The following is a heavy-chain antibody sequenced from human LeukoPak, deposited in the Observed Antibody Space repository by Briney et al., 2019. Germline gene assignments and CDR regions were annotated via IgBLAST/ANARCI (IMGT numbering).Heavy chain of an antibody. CDR3: AQIPFRSGDYHFDY. CDR1: GFTFSIYA. CDR2: ISGSGTSA. Sequence: GGSLRLSCAASGFTFSIYAMSWVRQTPGKGLEWVSTISGSGTSAYYADSVKGRFTVSRDNSKNTLHLQMKSLSAADTAVYYCAQIPFRSGDYHFDYWGQGTLLTVSS. D-gene: IGHD3-3*01. V-gene: IGHV3-23*01. J-gene: IGHJ4*02.